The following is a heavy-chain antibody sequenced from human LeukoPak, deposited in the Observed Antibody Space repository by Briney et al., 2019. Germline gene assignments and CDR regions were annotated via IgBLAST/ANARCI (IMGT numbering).Heavy chain of an antibody. Sequence: ASVKVSCKASGYMLTSYDMNWVRQATRQGPEYMGWMNPASGNTGYAQKFQGRVTMTWDTSINTAYMELRSLRYEDTAVYYCARPTNRPSRYYGMDVWGQGTTVTVSS. CDR1: GYMLTSYD. V-gene: IGHV1-8*01. D-gene: IGHD2-8*01. J-gene: IGHJ6*02. CDR2: MNPASGNT. CDR3: ARPTNRPSRYYGMDV.